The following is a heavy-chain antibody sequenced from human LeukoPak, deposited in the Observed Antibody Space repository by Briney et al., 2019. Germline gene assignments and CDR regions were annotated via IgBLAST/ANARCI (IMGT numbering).Heavy chain of an antibody. Sequence: SETLSLTCAVYGGSFSGYYWSWIRQPPGKGLEWFGEINHSGSTNYNPSLKSRVTMLVDMSKNQFSLKLSSVTAADTAVYYCARGGDSSGYYLQDAFDIWGQGTMVTVSS. J-gene: IGHJ3*02. CDR1: GGSFSGYY. D-gene: IGHD3-22*01. V-gene: IGHV4-34*01. CDR2: INHSGST. CDR3: ARGGDSSGYYLQDAFDI.